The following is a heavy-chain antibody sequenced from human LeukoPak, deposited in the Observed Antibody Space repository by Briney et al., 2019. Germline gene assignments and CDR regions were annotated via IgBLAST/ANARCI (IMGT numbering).Heavy chain of an antibody. CDR1: GFTFSRSD. J-gene: IGHJ6*03. CDR2: ISSSSSYI. V-gene: IGHV3-21*04. CDR3: ARNGLSTGYYYYYMDL. Sequence: PGGSLRLSCAASGFTFSRSDMNWVRQAPGKGLEWVSSISSSSSYIYYTDSLKGRFTISRDNAKNSLYLQMNSLRAEDTALYYCARNGLSTGYYYYYMDLWGKGTTVTVSS. D-gene: IGHD3-16*01.